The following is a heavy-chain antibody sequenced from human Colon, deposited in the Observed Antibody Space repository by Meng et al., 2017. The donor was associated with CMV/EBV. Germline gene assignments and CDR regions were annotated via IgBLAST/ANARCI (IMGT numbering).Heavy chain of an antibody. J-gene: IGHJ5*02. CDR1: GDSVSSGSYY. CDR2: VFYTGST. CDR3: ANYTSDWFDP. Sequence: GPLRLSCSVSGDSVSSGSYYWSWIRQPPGKGLEWIGYVFYTGSTKYNPSLKSRVSISLDTSKNEFSLNLRSVSAADTAVYYCANYTSDWFDPWGQGILVTVSS. V-gene: IGHV4-61*01. D-gene: IGHD3-3*01.